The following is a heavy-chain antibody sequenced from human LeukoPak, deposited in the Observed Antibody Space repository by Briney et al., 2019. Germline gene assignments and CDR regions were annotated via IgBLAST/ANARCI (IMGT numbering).Heavy chain of an antibody. V-gene: IGHV4-31*03. CDR3: ARCYCSGGSCYSSQPLCWFDP. D-gene: IGHD2-15*01. CDR2: IYHSGSS. CDR1: GGSITSGDYH. Sequence: SETLSLTCTVSGGSITSGDYHWSWIRQYPGKGLEWIGYIYHSGSSYYNPSLKSRLTISVDTSKNQFSLKLSSVTAADTAVYYCARCYCSGGSCYSSQPLCWFDPWGQGTLVTVSS. J-gene: IGHJ5*02.